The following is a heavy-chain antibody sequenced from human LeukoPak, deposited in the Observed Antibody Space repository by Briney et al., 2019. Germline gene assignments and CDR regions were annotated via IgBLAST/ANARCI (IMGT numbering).Heavy chain of an antibody. CDR2: ISAYNGNT. Sequence: ASVKVSCKASAYTFTSYGISWVRQAPGQGLEWMGWISAYNGNTTYVQKLQGRVTMTTDTSTSTAYMELRSLRSDDTAVYYCARDRTDDYGDYAWFYWGQGTLVTVSS. CDR3: ARDRTDDYGDYAWFY. V-gene: IGHV1-18*01. J-gene: IGHJ4*02. CDR1: AYTFTSYG. D-gene: IGHD4-17*01.